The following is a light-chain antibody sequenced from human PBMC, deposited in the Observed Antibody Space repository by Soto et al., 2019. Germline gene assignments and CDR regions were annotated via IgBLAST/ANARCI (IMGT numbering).Light chain of an antibody. CDR1: SSDVGSYNL. Sequence: QSALTQPASVSGYPGQSITISCTGTSSDVGSYNLVSWYQHHPGKAPKLMIYEVTKRPSGVSNRFSGSKSGNTASLTISGLQAKDEADYYCCSYAGRSTLFGGGTKLTVL. V-gene: IGLV2-23*02. CDR2: EVT. CDR3: CSYAGRSTL. J-gene: IGLJ2*01.